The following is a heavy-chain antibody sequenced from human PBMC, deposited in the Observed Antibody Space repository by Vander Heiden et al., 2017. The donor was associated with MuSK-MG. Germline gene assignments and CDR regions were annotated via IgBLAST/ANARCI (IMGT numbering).Heavy chain of an antibody. V-gene: IGHV1-8*03. CDR1: GYTFTSYD. CDR2: MNPNSGNT. CDR3: ARDSGGYDSSGYYSDWFDP. D-gene: IGHD3-22*01. J-gene: IGHJ5*02. Sequence: QVQLVQSGAEVKKPGASVKISCKASGYTFTSYDISWVRQATGQGLEWMGWMNPNSGNTAYAQKFQGRVTISRNTSISTAYMELSSLTSEDTAVYYCARDSGGYDSSGYYSDWFDPWGQGTLGTVSS.